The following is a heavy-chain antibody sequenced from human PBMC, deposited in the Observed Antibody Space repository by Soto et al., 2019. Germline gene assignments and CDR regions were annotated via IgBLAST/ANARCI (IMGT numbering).Heavy chain of an antibody. D-gene: IGHD6-19*01. Sequence: EVQLVESGGGLVQPGGSLRLSCAASGFTFSGYNMNWVRQAPGKGLEWVSYISSSSSTIYYAHSVKGRFTISRDNAKNSLYLQMNSLRAEDTAVYYCARSSQWLVGGLDYWGQGTLVTVSS. V-gene: IGHV3-48*01. CDR1: GFTFSGYN. CDR2: ISSSSSTI. J-gene: IGHJ4*02. CDR3: ARSSQWLVGGLDY.